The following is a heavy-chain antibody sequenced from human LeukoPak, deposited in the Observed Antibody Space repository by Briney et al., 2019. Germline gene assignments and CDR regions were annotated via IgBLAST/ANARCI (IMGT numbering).Heavy chain of an antibody. J-gene: IGHJ6*02. Sequence: GASVKVSCKASGYTFTSYGISWVRQAPGQGLEWMGWISAYNGNTNYAQKLQGRVTMTTDTSTSTAYMELRSLRSDDTAVYYCARDTPLNRTQDYYYYGMDVWGQGTTVTVSS. CDR3: ARDTPLNRTQDYYYYGMDV. V-gene: IGHV1-18*01. CDR1: GYTFTSYG. CDR2: ISAYNGNT.